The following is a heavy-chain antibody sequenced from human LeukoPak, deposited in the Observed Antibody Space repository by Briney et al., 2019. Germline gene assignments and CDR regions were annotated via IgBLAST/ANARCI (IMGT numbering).Heavy chain of an antibody. J-gene: IGHJ4*02. CDR3: ARGGDYGDYFDY. Sequence: GGSLRLPCAASGFTFSSYGMHWVRQAPGKGLEWVAVIWYDGSNKYYADSVKGRFTISRDNAKNSLYLQMNSLRAEDTAVYYCARGGDYGDYFDYWGQGTLVTVSS. V-gene: IGHV3-33*03. D-gene: IGHD4-17*01. CDR1: GFTFSSYG. CDR2: IWYDGSNK.